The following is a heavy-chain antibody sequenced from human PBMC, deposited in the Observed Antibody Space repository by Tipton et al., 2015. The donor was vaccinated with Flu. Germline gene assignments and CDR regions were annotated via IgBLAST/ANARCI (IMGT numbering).Heavy chain of an antibody. J-gene: IGHJ4*02. CDR1: GGSFSGYY. D-gene: IGHD2-2*01. Sequence: TLSLTCAIYGGSFSGYYWSWIRQPPGKGLEWIGEINHSRITNYNPSLKSRVTISVDTSKNQFSLKLSSVTAAGTAVYYCARGDCSSTSCLDYWGQGTLVTVSS. CDR3: ARGDCSSTSCLDY. V-gene: IGHV4-34*01. CDR2: INHSRIT.